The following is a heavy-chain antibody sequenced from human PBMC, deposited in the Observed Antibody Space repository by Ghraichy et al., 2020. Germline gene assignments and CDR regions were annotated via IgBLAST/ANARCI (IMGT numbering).Heavy chain of an antibody. CDR3: ARAGESTWHNYGLDV. D-gene: IGHD2/OR15-2a*01. CDR1: GYTFTGYG. CDR2: IGAYSDNT. J-gene: IGHJ6*02. V-gene: IGHV1-18*01. Sequence: ASVKVSCKASGYTFTGYGITWVRQAPGQGLEWMGWIGAYSDNTNYARKLQDRVTMTTDTSTTTAYMELRTLRSDDTAVYYCARAGESTWHNYGLDVWGQGTTVTVSS.